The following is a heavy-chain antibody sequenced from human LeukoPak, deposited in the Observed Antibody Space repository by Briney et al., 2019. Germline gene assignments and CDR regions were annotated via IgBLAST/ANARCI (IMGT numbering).Heavy chain of an antibody. V-gene: IGHV3-23*01. CDR2: ISGSGGNT. Sequence: GGSLRLSCAASGFTFSSYSMNWVRQAPGKRLEWVSVISGSGGNTYYADSVKGRFTISRDNSKNTLYLQLNSLRAEDTAVYYCAIWIRSSGHTDAFDIWGQGTMVTVSS. CDR3: AIWIRSSGHTDAFDI. CDR1: GFTFSSYS. D-gene: IGHD3-22*01. J-gene: IGHJ3*02.